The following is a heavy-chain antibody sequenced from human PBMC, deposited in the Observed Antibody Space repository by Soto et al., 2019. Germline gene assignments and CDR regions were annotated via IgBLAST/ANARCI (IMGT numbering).Heavy chain of an antibody. D-gene: IGHD4-17*01. V-gene: IGHV4-31*03. J-gene: IGHJ5*02. CDR3: ARMTTVSYSRVWFDP. CDR2: IYYSGST. CDR1: GGSISSGGYY. Sequence: QVQLQESGPGLAKPSQTLSLTCTVSGGSISSGGYYWSWIRQHPGKGLEWIGYIYYSGSTYYNPSLKSRVTISVDTSKNQFSLKLSSVTAADTAVYYCARMTTVSYSRVWFDPWGQGTLVTVSS.